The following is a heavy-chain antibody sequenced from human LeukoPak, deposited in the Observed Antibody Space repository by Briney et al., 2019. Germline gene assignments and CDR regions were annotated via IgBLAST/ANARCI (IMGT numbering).Heavy chain of an antibody. D-gene: IGHD3-22*01. J-gene: IGHJ3*02. CDR1: GGSISSYY. CDR3: ARDSPYYDSSGYQGSFDI. V-gene: IGHV4-59*01. Sequence: SSQTLSLTCTVSGGSISSYYGGWVRQPPGKGLEWVGYIYYSGRTNYNPSLKSRVTLSVDTSTNPFSLKLLSPTAADTAVYYCARDSPYYDSSGYQGSFDIWGQGTMVTASS. CDR2: IYYSGRT.